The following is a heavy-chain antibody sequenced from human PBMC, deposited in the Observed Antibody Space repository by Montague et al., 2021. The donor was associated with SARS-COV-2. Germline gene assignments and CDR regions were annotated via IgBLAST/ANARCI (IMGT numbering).Heavy chain of an antibody. CDR3: ARSIGDFWSGYEDYYSAMGV. Sequence: SLRLSCAASGFTFRSYWMHWVRQAPGKGLVWVSRINSDGSSTGYADSVKGRFTTSRDNAKNTLYLQMNSLRAEDTAVYYCARSIGDFWSGYEDYYSAMGVWGQGTTVTASS. CDR2: INSDGSST. V-gene: IGHV3-74*01. D-gene: IGHD3-3*01. J-gene: IGHJ6*02. CDR1: GFTFRSYW.